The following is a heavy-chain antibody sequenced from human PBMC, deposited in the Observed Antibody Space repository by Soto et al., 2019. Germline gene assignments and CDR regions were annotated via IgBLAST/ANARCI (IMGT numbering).Heavy chain of an antibody. CDR3: AKDGVARNGDWDWFDP. CDR1: GFTFSNYA. Sequence: EAQLLESGGGLVQPGGSLRLSCAASGFTFSNYAMNWVRQAPGKGLDWVSSIHGEGAGTYYADSVKGRFTVSRDDSKETLYHQMGSLRVDDTAVYYCAKDGVARNGDWDWFDPWGQGTLVTVAS. CDR2: IHGEGAGT. V-gene: IGHV3-23*01. D-gene: IGHD6-19*01. J-gene: IGHJ5*02.